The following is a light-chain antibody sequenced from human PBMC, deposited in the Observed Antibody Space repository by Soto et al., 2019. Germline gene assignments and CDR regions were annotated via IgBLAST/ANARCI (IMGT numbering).Light chain of an antibody. CDR3: QHYNSYSEA. V-gene: IGKV1-5*03. Sequence: DIQMTPSPSTLSGSVGDRVTITCRASQTISSWLAWYQQKPGKAPKLLIYKASTLKSGVQSRFRGSGSGTEFTLTISSLQPDDFATYYCQHYNSYSEAFGQGTKVELK. CDR2: KAS. J-gene: IGKJ1*01. CDR1: QTISSW.